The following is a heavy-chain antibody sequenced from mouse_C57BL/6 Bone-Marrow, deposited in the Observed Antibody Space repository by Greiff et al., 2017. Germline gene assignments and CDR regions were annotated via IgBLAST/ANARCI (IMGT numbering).Heavy chain of an antibody. Sequence: EVQLQQSGPELVKPGASVKISCKASGYTFTDYYMNWVKQSHGKSLEWIGDINPNNGGTSYNQKFKGKATLTVDKSSSTAYMELRSLTSEDSAVYYCARGGVRKGFDYWGQGTTLTVSS. CDR3: ARGGVRKGFDY. CDR2: INPNNGGT. J-gene: IGHJ2*01. V-gene: IGHV1-26*01. CDR1: GYTFTDYY. D-gene: IGHD2-2*01.